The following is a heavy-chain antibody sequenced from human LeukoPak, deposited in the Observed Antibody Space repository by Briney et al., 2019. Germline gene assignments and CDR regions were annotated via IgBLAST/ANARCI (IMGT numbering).Heavy chain of an antibody. Sequence: QSSETLSLTCTVSGGSISSYYWSWIRQPPGKGLEWIGYIYYSGSTNYNPSLKSRVTISVDTSKNQFSLKLSSVTAADTAVYFCARAYSSSWYFNWFDPWGQGTLVTVSS. CDR2: IYYSGST. V-gene: IGHV4-59*01. J-gene: IGHJ5*02. CDR1: GGSISSYY. CDR3: ARAYSSSWYFNWFDP. D-gene: IGHD6-13*01.